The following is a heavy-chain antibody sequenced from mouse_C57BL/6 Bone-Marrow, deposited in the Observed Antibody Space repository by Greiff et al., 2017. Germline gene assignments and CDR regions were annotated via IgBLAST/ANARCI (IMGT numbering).Heavy chain of an antibody. CDR1: GYTFTSYW. CDR3: AYGFFDY. Sequence: QVQLQQPGAELVMPGASVKLSCKASGYTFTSYWMHWVKQRPGQGLEWIGYINPSSGYTKYNQKFKDKATLTADKSSSTAYMQLSSLTYEDSAVYYCAYGFFDYWGQGTTLTVSS. D-gene: IGHD1-1*01. CDR2: INPSSGYT. J-gene: IGHJ2*01. V-gene: IGHV1-7*01.